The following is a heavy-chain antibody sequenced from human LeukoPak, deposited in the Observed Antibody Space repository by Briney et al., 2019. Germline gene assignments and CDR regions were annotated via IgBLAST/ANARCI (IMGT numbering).Heavy chain of an antibody. Sequence: SETLSRTCAVSGGSISSSNCWSWVRQPPGKGLERIGEIYHSGSTNYNPSLKSRVTISVDKSKNQFSLKLSSVTAADTAVYYCAREVLVELSSPYNWFDPWGQGTLVTVSS. CDR1: GGSISSSNC. CDR3: AREVLVELSSPYNWFDP. CDR2: IYHSGST. V-gene: IGHV4-4*02. D-gene: IGHD3-16*02. J-gene: IGHJ5*02.